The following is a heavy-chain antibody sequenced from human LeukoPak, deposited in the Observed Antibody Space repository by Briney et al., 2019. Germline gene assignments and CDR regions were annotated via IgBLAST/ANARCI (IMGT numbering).Heavy chain of an antibody. J-gene: IGHJ4*02. Sequence: SETLSLTCTVFGDSVTGYYLNWVRQPPGKGLEWIGHIHKIGTTNYNPSLKSRLTISAATSKNQFSLKLRSVTAADTAVYYCVIGVGWQPDYWGQGALVTVSS. D-gene: IGHD2-15*01. CDR2: IHKIGTT. CDR3: VIGVGWQPDY. CDR1: GDSVTGYY. V-gene: IGHV4-59*02.